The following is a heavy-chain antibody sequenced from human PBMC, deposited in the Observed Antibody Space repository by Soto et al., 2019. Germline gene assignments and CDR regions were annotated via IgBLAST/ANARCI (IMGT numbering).Heavy chain of an antibody. D-gene: IGHD5-18*01. CDR3: ASGPDTDKVDC. Sequence: QVQLQESGPGLVEPSQTLSLTCTVSGDSISSSGYFWSWIRQPPGKGLEWIGHMYNSGTTYSNPSLRGRXTXPXXTSTTQFSLKLSSVTAADTAVYYCASGPDTDKVDCWGQGTLVTVSS. V-gene: IGHV4-30-4*01. CDR2: MYNSGTT. J-gene: IGHJ4*02. CDR1: GDSISSSGYF.